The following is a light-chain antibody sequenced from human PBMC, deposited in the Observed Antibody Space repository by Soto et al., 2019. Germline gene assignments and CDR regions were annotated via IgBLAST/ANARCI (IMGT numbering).Light chain of an antibody. V-gene: IGKV3D-11*03. CDR2: GAS. Sequence: EIVLTQSPATLSLSPGESATLSCRATRSVSSNLAWYKQEPGQAPRLLIYGASTRATGIPARFSGSGSGTDFTLTIRRLEPEDFAVYYCQQRTNWITFGQGTRLEIK. CDR1: RSVSSN. CDR3: QQRTNWIT. J-gene: IGKJ5*01.